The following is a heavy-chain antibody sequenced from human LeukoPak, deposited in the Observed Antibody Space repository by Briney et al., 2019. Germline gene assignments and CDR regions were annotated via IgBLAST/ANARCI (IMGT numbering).Heavy chain of an antibody. V-gene: IGHV3-48*03. CDR1: GFTLSSNE. J-gene: IGHJ3*02. CDR3: ASGVHYSSGWIDI. CDR2: ISSSGGTI. D-gene: IGHD6-19*01. Sequence: GGSMRLSCAASGFTLSSNEMNWVRQAPGKGLEWLSYISSSGGTIHYVDSVKGRFTISRDNAKNSLFLQMNSLRAEDTAVYYCASGVHYSSGWIDIWGQGTMVTVSS.